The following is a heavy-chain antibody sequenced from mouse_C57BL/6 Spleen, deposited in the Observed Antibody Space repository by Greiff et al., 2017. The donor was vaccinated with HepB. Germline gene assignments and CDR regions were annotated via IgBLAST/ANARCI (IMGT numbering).Heavy chain of an antibody. CDR2: IDPETGGT. CDR1: GYTFTDSD. CDR3: TRLLLGFAY. Sequence: QVQLKQSGAELVRPGASVTLSCKASGYTFTDSDMHWVKQTPVHGLEWIGAIDPETGGTAYNQKLKGKAILTAAKSSSTAYMALRRLTSEYSAVYYCTRLLLGFAYWGQGTLVTVSA. J-gene: IGHJ3*01. V-gene: IGHV1-15*01.